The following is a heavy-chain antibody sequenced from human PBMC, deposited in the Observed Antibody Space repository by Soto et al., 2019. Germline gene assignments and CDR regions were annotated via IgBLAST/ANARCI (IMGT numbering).Heavy chain of an antibody. J-gene: IGHJ4*02. D-gene: IGHD3-22*01. CDR2: IGTAGDT. Sequence: PGGSLRLSCAASGFTFSSYDMHWVRQATGKGLEWVSAIGTAGDTYYPGSVKGRFTISRENAKNSLYLQMNSLRAGDTAVYYCARGGNYYDSSGYYDYWGQGTLVTVSS. CDR3: ARGGNYYDSSGYYDY. CDR1: GFTFSSYD. V-gene: IGHV3-13*01.